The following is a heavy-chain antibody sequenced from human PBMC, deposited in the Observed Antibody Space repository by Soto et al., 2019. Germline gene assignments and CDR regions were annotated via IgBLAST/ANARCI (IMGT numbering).Heavy chain of an antibody. J-gene: IGHJ6*02. Sequence: EAQLVESGGGLVKPGGSLRLSCAASGFTFNSYTMNWVRQAPGKGLEWVSSITSSGSYIYYADSVKGRFTISRDNAQNSLYLQMDSLRAEDTAVYYCAKEVGRSYYGMDVWGQGTTVTVSS. CDR3: AKEVGRSYYGMDV. CDR1: GFTFNSYT. V-gene: IGHV3-21*01. D-gene: IGHD1-26*01. CDR2: ITSSGSYI.